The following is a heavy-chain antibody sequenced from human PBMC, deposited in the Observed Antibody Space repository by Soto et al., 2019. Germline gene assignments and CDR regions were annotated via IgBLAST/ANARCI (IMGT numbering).Heavy chain of an antibody. D-gene: IGHD2-2*01. V-gene: IGHV1-69*04. J-gene: IGHJ6*02. CDR3: ARDPDCSSTSCYPGDYYYGMDV. CDR2: IIPILGIA. Sequence: GASVKVSCKASGGTFSSYTISWVRQAPGQGLEWMGRIIPILGIANYAQKFQGRVTITADKSTSTAYMELSSLRSEDTAVYYCARDPDCSSTSCYPGDYYYGMDVWG. CDR1: GGTFSSYT.